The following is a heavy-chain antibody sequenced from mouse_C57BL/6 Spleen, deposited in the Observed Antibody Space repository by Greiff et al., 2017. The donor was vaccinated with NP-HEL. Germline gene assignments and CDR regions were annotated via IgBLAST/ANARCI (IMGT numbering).Heavy chain of an antibody. CDR1: GYTFTSYW. J-gene: IGHJ4*01. Sequence: QVQLQQPGAELVMPGASVKLSCKASGYTFTSYWMHWVKQRPGQGLEWIGEIDPSDSYTNYNQKFKGKSTLTVDKSSSTAYMQLSSLTSEDSAVYYCVRRGGGYDGYAMDYWGQGTSVTVSS. CDR3: VRRGGGYDGYAMDY. V-gene: IGHV1-69*01. D-gene: IGHD2-2*01. CDR2: IDPSDSYT.